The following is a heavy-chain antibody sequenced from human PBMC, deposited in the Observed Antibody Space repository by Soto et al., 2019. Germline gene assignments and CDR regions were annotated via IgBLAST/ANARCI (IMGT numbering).Heavy chain of an antibody. CDR2: IYYSGST. CDR3: ARGETYYHSGGSDAFDI. Sequence: SLPMSLTCTVSGGSISSVGYCWSWIRKPPGKGLEWIGYIYYSGSTNYNPSLKSRVTISVDTSKNQFSLKLSSVTAADTAVYYCARGETYYHSGGSDAFDIWGPGTMVTVSS. D-gene: IGHD3-22*01. J-gene: IGHJ3*02. CDR1: GGSISSVGYC. V-gene: IGHV4-61*08.